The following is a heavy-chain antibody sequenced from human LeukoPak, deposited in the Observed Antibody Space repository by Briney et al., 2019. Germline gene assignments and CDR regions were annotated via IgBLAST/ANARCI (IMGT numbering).Heavy chain of an antibody. CDR2: IYYSGTT. V-gene: IGHV4-61*08. J-gene: IGHJ6*02. CDR1: GGSISSDGYS. Sequence: SETLSLTCAVSGGSISSDGYSWSWIRQPPGKGLEWIGYIYYSGTTNYNPSLKSRVTISVDTSKNQFSLKLNSVTAADTAVYYCARDRITMVRGALRYYGMDVWGQGTTVTVSS. D-gene: IGHD3-10*01. CDR3: ARDRITMVRGALRYYGMDV.